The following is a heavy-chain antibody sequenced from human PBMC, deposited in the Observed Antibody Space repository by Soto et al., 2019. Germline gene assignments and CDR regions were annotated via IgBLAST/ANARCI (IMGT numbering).Heavy chain of an antibody. Sequence: GGSLRLSCAASGFDFNYYAVNWVRQAPGKGLEWVSSISSSSSHIYYADSVKGRFTISRDSSKNTLYLQMNSLRAEDTAVYYCAKAREAIVATRYYFDYWGQGTLVTVSS. CDR1: GFDFNYYA. V-gene: IGHV3-21*01. CDR2: ISSSSSHI. CDR3: AKAREAIVATRYYFDY. J-gene: IGHJ4*02. D-gene: IGHD5-12*01.